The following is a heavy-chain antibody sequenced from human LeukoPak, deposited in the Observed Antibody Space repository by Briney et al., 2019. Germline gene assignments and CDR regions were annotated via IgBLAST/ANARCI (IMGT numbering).Heavy chain of an antibody. J-gene: IGHJ6*02. CDR2: IFFSGTT. D-gene: IGHD3-16*01. CDR3: ARLGGSYGMDV. CDR1: GGSISSYY. V-gene: IGHV4-39*01. Sequence: SETLSLTCTVSGGSISSYYWGWIRQPPGKGLEWIASIFFSGTTYYTPSLKSRLTISVDTSKNQFSLQLSSVTAADTAVYYCARLGGSYGMDVWGQGTTVTVSS.